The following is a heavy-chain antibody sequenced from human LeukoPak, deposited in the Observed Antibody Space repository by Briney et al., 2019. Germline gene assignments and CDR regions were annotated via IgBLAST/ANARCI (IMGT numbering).Heavy chain of an antibody. CDR2: IYYSGST. J-gene: IGHJ4*02. CDR1: GGSISSSSYY. V-gene: IGHV4-39*01. CDR3: ARGPTYYYDSSGYCFDY. D-gene: IGHD3-22*01. Sequence: SETLSLTCTVSGGSISSSSYYWGWIRQPPGKGLEWIGSIYYSGSTYYNPSLKSRVTISVDTSKNQFSLKLSSVTAADTAVYYCARGPTYYYDSSGYCFDYWGRGTLVTVSS.